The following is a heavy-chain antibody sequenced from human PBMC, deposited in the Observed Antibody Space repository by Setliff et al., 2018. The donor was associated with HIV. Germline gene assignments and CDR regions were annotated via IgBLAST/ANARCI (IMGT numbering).Heavy chain of an antibody. J-gene: IGHJ5*02. CDR3: ARLGGDWGYWFDP. CDR2: TYYSGTT. Sequence: SETLSLTCTVSGGLISSHIYQWGWIRQPPGKGLEWIGSTYYSGTTYYNPSLKSRLTISIDTSMNQFSLRLNALTAADTTVYYCARLGGDWGYWFDPWSQGTLVTVSS. CDR1: GGLISSHIYQ. V-gene: IGHV4-39*01. D-gene: IGHD3-16*01.